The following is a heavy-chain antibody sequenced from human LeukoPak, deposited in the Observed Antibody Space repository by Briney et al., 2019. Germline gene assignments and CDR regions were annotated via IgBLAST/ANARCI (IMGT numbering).Heavy chain of an antibody. CDR1: GYSFTSYW. V-gene: IGHV5-51*01. D-gene: IGHD3-9*01. Sequence: GESLQISCQGSGYSFTSYWIGWVRQLPGKGLEWMGIIYPGDSDTRYSPSFQGQVTISADKSISTAYLQWSSLKASDTAMYYCARHASDYDILTGYPMIDYWGQGTLVTVPS. J-gene: IGHJ4*02. CDR2: IYPGDSDT. CDR3: ARHASDYDILTGYPMIDY.